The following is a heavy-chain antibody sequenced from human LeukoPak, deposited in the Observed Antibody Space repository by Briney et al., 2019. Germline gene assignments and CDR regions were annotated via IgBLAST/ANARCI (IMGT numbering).Heavy chain of an antibody. CDR2: ISSSSSYI. CDR3: ARRFAAQLAFVDV. Sequence: SGGSLRLSCAASGFTFSSYSMNWVRQAPGKGLEWVSSISSSSSYIYYADSVKGRFTISRDNSKNTLYLQMGSLTAEDMAVYYCARRFAAQLAFVDVWGKGTTVTISS. V-gene: IGHV3-21*01. D-gene: IGHD3-3*02. J-gene: IGHJ6*04. CDR1: GFTFSSYS.